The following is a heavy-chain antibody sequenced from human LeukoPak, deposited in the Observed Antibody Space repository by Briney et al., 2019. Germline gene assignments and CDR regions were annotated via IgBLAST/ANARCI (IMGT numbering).Heavy chain of an antibody. CDR2: IYHSGST. J-gene: IGHJ6*03. Sequence: SETLSLTCTVSGYSISSGYYWGWIRQPPGKGLEWIGSIYHSGSTYYNPSLKSRVTISVDTSKNQFSLKLSSVTAADTAVYYCARGGYYGSGSYYNEEYYYMDVWGKGTTVTISS. CDR1: GYSISSGYY. V-gene: IGHV4-38-2*02. CDR3: ARGGYYGSGSYYNEEYYYMDV. D-gene: IGHD3-10*01.